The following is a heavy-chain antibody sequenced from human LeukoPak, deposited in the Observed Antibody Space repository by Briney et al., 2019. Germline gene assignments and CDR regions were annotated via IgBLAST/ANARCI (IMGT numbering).Heavy chain of an antibody. CDR1: GFTFDDYA. CDR2: ISWNGDDI. D-gene: IGHD1-26*01. CDR3: AKGSGTYQGPFDS. Sequence: GGSLRLSCAASGFTFDDYAMHWVRQTPGKGLQWVSSISWNGDDIGYADSVKGRFTISRDNAKNFLYLQMNSLRTEDKALFYCAKGSGTYQGPFDSWGQGTLVTVSS. V-gene: IGHV3-9*01. J-gene: IGHJ4*02.